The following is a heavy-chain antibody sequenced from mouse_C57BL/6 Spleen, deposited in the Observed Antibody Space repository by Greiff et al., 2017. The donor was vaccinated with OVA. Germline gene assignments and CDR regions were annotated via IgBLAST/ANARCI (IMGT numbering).Heavy chain of an antibody. J-gene: IGHJ2*01. CDR3: ATREMGYYGSRGY. V-gene: IGHV1-50*01. CDR1: GYTFTSYW. D-gene: IGHD1-1*01. CDR2: IDPSDSYT. Sequence: QVHVKQSGAELVKPGASVKLSCKASGYTFTSYWMQWVKQRPGQGLEWIGEIDPSDSYTNYNQKFKGKATLTVDTSSSTAYMQLSSLTSEDSAVYYCATREMGYYGSRGYWGQGTTLTVSS.